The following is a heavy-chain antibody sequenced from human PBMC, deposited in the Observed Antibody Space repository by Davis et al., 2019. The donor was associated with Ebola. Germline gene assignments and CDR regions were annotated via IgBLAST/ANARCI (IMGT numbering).Heavy chain of an antibody. V-gene: IGHV1-3*01. CDR2: INAGNGNT. Sequence: ASVKVSCKASGYTFTSYAMHWVRQAPGQRLEWMGWINAGNGNTKYSQKFQGRVTITRDTSASTAYMELSSLRSEDTAGYYCARASLGYCSSTSCSYYYYYGMDVWGQGTTVTVSS. CDR1: GYTFTSYA. D-gene: IGHD2-2*01. J-gene: IGHJ6*02. CDR3: ARASLGYCSSTSCSYYYYYGMDV.